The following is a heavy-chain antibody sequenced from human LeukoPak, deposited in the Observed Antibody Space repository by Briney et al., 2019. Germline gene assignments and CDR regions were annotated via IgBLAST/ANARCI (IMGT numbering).Heavy chain of an antibody. CDR1: GGSISTYY. Sequence: PSVTLSLTCTVSGGSISTYYWSWIRQPPGKGLEWIGYVYYSGSTSYNPSLKSRVTISVDTSKNQFSLKLSSVTAADTAVYYCARPGKGGAFDIWGQGTVVTVSS. J-gene: IGHJ3*02. CDR3: ARPGKGGAFDI. CDR2: VYYSGST. V-gene: IGHV4-59*12. D-gene: IGHD1-26*01.